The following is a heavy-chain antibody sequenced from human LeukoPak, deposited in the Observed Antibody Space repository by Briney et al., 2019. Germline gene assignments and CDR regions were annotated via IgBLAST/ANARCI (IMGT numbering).Heavy chain of an antibody. D-gene: IGHD6-19*01. Sequence: SGGSLRLSCAASGFTFSSYAMSWVRQAPGKGLEWVANIKRDGSGTYYVDSVKGRFTISRDNAKNSLYLQLNSLRAEDTAMYFCARGVYTSGWYPDYFDYWGQGTLVTVSS. CDR3: ARGVYTSGWYPDYFDY. V-gene: IGHV3-7*01. CDR2: IKRDGSGT. CDR1: GFTFSSYA. J-gene: IGHJ4*02.